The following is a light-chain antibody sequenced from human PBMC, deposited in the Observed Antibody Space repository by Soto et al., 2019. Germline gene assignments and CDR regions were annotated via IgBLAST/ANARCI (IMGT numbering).Light chain of an antibody. V-gene: IGKV1-5*03. CDR1: QSISSW. Sequence: EIQMTQSPSTLSASVGDRVTITCRASQSISSWLAWYQQKPGKAPKLLIYKASSLESGVPSRFSGSGSGTEXXLTISSLQPDDFATYYCQQYNSYWTFGQGTKVEIK. J-gene: IGKJ1*01. CDR2: KAS. CDR3: QQYNSYWT.